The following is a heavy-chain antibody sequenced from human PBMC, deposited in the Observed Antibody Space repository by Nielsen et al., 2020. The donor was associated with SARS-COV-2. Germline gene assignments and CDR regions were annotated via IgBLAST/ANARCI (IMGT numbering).Heavy chain of an antibody. D-gene: IGHD6-19*01. J-gene: IGHJ4*02. Sequence: GESLKISCAASGFTFSSYGMHWVRQAPGKGLEWVAVISYDGSNKYYADSVKGRFTISRDNSKNTLYLQMNSLRAEDTAVYYCAKETWGAVAGTPFDYWGQGTLVTVSS. V-gene: IGHV3-30*18. CDR2: ISYDGSNK. CDR1: GFTFSSYG. CDR3: AKETWGAVAGTPFDY.